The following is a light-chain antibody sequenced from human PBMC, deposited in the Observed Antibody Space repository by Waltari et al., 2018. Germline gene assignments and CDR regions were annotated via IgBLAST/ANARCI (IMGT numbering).Light chain of an antibody. CDR2: DVS. CDR1: SRDVGGYYY. CDR3: TSYTSSHGLV. J-gene: IGLJ1*01. Sequence: QSALTQPASVSGSPGQSITISCTGTSRDVGGYYYLSWYQQHPGKAPKVVIFDVSDRTVGVSNRLSASKSGNTASLTISGLQAEDEADYYCTSYTSSHGLVFGTGTKVTVL. V-gene: IGLV2-14*03.